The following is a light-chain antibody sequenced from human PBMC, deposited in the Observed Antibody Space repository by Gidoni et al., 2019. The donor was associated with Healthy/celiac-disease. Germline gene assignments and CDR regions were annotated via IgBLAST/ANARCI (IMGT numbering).Light chain of an antibody. CDR2: DAS. V-gene: IGKV1-33*01. CDR3: QQYDNLPLT. Sequence: DIQMTQSPSSLSASVGDRFTITCQASQDISNYLNWYQKKPGKAPKLLIYDASNLETGVPSRFSGSGSGTDFTFTISSLQPEDIATYYCQQYDNLPLTFGGGTKVEIK. CDR1: QDISNY. J-gene: IGKJ4*01.